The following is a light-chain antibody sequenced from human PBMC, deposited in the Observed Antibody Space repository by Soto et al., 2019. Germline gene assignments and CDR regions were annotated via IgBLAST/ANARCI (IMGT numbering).Light chain of an antibody. J-gene: IGKJ5*01. V-gene: IGKV1-39*01. CDR3: QQSYSTPIT. Sequence: DIPMTQSPSSLSASVGDRVTITCRESQSISSYLNWYQQKPGKAPKLLIYAASSLQSGVPSRFSGSGSGTDFTLTISSLQPEDFATYYCQQSYSTPITFGQGTRLEIK. CDR2: AAS. CDR1: QSISSY.